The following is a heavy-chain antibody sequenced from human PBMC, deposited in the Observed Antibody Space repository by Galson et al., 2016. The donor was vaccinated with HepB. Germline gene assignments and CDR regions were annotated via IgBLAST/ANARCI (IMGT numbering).Heavy chain of an antibody. CDR2: ISSDGSNQ. Sequence: SPVHWVRQAPGKGLEWVAVISSDGSNQFYADSVTGRFTISRDNSKDTLYLQMNSLRAEDTAVYYCAKDGGYTYALGYWGRGTLVTVSS. CDR1: SP. J-gene: IGHJ4*02. D-gene: IGHD5-18*01. CDR3: AKDGGYTYALGY. V-gene: IGHV3-30-3*02.